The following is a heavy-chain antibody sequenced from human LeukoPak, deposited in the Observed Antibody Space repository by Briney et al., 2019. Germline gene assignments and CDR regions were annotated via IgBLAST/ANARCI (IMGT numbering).Heavy chain of an antibody. CDR1: AFTVSSNY. V-gene: IGHV3-53*01. CDR2: IYSGGST. J-gene: IGHJ3*02. Sequence: GGSLRLSCAASAFTVSSNYMSWVRQAPGKGLEWVSVIYSGGSTYYADSVKGRFTISRDNSKNTLYLQMNSLRAEDTAVYYCARGDYGSGSRPGAFDIWGQGTMVTVSS. D-gene: IGHD3-10*01. CDR3: ARGDYGSGSRPGAFDI.